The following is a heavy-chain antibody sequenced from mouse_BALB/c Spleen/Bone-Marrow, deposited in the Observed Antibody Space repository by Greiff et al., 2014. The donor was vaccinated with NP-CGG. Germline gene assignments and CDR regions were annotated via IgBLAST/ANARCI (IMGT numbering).Heavy chain of an antibody. J-gene: IGHJ1*01. CDR1: GFSLTSYG. D-gene: IGHD2-3*01. V-gene: IGHV2-9*02. CDR3: ARVYLWYFDV. Sequence: VQLVESGPGLAAPSQSLSITCTVSGFSLTSYGVHWVRQPPGKGLEWLGVIWAGGSTNYNSALMSRLSISKDNSKSQVSLKMNSLQTDDTAMYYCARVYLWYFDVWGAGTTVTVSS. CDR2: IWAGGST.